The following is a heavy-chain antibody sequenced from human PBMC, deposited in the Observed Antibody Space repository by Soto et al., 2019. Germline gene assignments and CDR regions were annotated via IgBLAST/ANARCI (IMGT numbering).Heavy chain of an antibody. V-gene: IGHV1-3*01. CDR3: ARGPTVTMVSPFDY. Sequence: VTVTCKASGEAFGSYTIKVVRPAQGQRLEWMGWINAGNAKSNYSQKFQGRVTITRDTSASTAYMELSSLRSEDTAVYYCARGPTVTMVSPFDYWGQGTLVTVS. J-gene: IGHJ4*02. CDR1: GEAFGSYT. CDR2: INAGNAKS. D-gene: IGHD4-4*01.